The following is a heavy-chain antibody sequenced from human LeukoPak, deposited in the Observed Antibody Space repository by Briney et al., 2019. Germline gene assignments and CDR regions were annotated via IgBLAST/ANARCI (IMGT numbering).Heavy chain of an antibody. D-gene: IGHD6-13*01. V-gene: IGHV4-39*07. CDR1: GGSISSSSYY. J-gene: IGHJ5*02. CDR3: ARVCDSSSWRFNWFDP. CDR2: IYYSGST. Sequence: SSETLSLTCTVSGGSISSSSYYWGWIRQPPGKGLEWIGSIYYSGSTYYNPSLKSRVTISVDTSKNQFSLKLSSVTAADTAVYYCARVCDSSSWRFNWFDPWGQGTLVTVSS.